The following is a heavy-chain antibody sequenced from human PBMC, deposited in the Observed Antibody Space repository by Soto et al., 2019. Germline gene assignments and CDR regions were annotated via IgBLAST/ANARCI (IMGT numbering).Heavy chain of an antibody. D-gene: IGHD2-8*01. CDR1: GVTFSSYW. V-gene: IGHV3-74*01. J-gene: IGHJ4*02. CDR3: ARDLRRDLVLMVYLD. CDR2: INSDGSST. Sequence: EVQLVESGGGLVQPGGSLRLSCAASGVTFSSYWMHWVRQAPGKGQVWVSRINSDGSSTSYADSVKGRFTISRDNAKNTLYLQMNSLRAEDTAVYYCARDLRRDLVLMVYLDWGQGTLVTVSS.